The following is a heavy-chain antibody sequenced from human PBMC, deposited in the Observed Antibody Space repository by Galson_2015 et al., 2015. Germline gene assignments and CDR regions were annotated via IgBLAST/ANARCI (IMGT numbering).Heavy chain of an antibody. CDR1: GFTFSSYA. D-gene: IGHD6-19*01. V-gene: IGHV3-23*01. Sequence: SLRLSCAASGFTFSSYAMSWVRQAPGKGLEWVSISSAGGGDTNYADSVKGRFTVSRDNSKNTLYLQMYSLRAEDTAVYYCAKGFGRIAVAGSRYLDYWGQGTLVTVSS. CDR3: AKGFGRIAVAGSRYLDY. J-gene: IGHJ4*02. CDR2: SSAGGGDT.